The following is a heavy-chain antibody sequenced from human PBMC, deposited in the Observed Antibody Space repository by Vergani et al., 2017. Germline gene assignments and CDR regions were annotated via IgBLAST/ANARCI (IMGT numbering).Heavy chain of an antibody. CDR3: AKTDRTGYSSGEAD. CDR1: GFTFSSFD. V-gene: IGHV3-30*02. J-gene: IGHJ4*02. D-gene: IGHD6-25*01. Sequence: QVHLVESGGGVVQPGGSLRLSCTASGFTFSSFDMHWVRQAPGKGLEWVTFIQSDGNDKYYADSVKGRFTISRDNSKNTLYLQMSSLKTEDTAVYYCAKTDRTGYSSGEADWGQGTLVTVSS. CDR2: IQSDGNDK.